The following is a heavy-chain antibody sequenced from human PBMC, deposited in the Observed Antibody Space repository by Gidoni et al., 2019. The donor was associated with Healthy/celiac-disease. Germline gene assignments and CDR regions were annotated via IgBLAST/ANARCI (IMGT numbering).Heavy chain of an antibody. CDR1: GFTFSSYA. Sequence: EVQLLESGGGLVQPGGSLRLSWAASGFTFSSYAMSWVRQAPGKGLEWVSAISGSGGSTYYADSVKGRFTISRDNSKNTLYLQMNSLRAEDTAVYYCAKGPWYYDFWSGYSFDYWGQGTLVTVSS. CDR3: AKGPWYYDFWSGYSFDY. V-gene: IGHV3-23*01. D-gene: IGHD3-3*01. J-gene: IGHJ4*02. CDR2: ISGSGGST.